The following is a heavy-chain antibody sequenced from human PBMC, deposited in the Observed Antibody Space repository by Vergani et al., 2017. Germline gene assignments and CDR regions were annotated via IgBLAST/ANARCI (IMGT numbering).Heavy chain of an antibody. D-gene: IGHD3-3*01. Sequence: EVQLVESGGGLVQPGGSLRLSCAASGFTFSSYSINWVRQAPGKGLEWVSYISSSSSTIYYADSVKGRFTISRDNAKNSLYLQMNSLRAEDTAVYYCARGRSRFLEWLSKYYYYYMDVWGKGTTVTVSS. J-gene: IGHJ6*03. CDR1: GFTFSSYS. V-gene: IGHV3-48*04. CDR3: ARGRSRFLEWLSKYYYYYMDV. CDR2: ISSSSSTI.